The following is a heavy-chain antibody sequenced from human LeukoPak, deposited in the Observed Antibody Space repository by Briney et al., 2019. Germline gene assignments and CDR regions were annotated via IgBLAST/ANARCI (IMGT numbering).Heavy chain of an antibody. Sequence: GGSLRLSCVGSGFTLSGYYMSWIRQAPGKGLEWVSYISSSSSYTNYADSVKGRFTISRDNAKNSLYLQMNSLRAEDTAVYYCAREKDYDILTGIDYWGQGTLVTVSS. CDR2: ISSSSSYT. J-gene: IGHJ4*02. D-gene: IGHD3-9*01. V-gene: IGHV3-11*05. CDR3: AREKDYDILTGIDY. CDR1: GFTLSGYY.